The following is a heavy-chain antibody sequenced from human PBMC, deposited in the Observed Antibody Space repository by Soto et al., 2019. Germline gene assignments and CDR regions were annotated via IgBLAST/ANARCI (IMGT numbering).Heavy chain of an antibody. V-gene: IGHV4-59*01. D-gene: IGHD4-17*01. J-gene: IGHJ4*02. Sequence: PSETLSLTCTVSGGSISSYYLSWIRQPPGKGLEWIGYIYYSGSTNYNPSLKSRVTISVDTSKNQFSLKLSSVTAADTAVYYCARTESYGDYFDYWGQGTLVTVSS. CDR1: GGSISSYY. CDR3: ARTESYGDYFDY. CDR2: IYYSGST.